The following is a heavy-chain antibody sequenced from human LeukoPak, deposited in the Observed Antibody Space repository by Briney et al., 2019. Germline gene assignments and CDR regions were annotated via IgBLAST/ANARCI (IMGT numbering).Heavy chain of an antibody. J-gene: IGHJ4*02. CDR2: IIPIFGTA. V-gene: IGHV1-69*06. CDR3: ATDYISQSDY. Sequence: ALVKVSCKASGGTFSSYAISWVRQAPGQGLEWMGGIIPIFGTANYAQKFQGRVTVTADKSTSTAYMELSSLRSEDTAVYYCATDYISQSDYWGQGTLVTVSS. CDR1: GGTFSSYA. D-gene: IGHD2-2*02.